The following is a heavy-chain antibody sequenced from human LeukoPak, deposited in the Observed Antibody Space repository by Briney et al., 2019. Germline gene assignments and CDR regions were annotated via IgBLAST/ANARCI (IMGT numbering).Heavy chain of an antibody. CDR2: ISAYNGNT. CDR1: GYTFTSYG. V-gene: IGHV1-18*01. J-gene: IGHJ4*02. CDR3: ARIRGIAAAPTPGY. Sequence: ASVKVSCKASGYTFTSYGISWVRQAPGQGLEWMGWISAYNGNTNYAQKLQGRVTMTTDTSTSTAYMELSSLRSEDTAVYYCARIRGIAAAPTPGYWGQGTLVTVSS. D-gene: IGHD6-13*01.